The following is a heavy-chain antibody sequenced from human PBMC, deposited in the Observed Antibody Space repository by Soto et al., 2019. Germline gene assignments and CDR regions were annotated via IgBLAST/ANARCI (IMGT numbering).Heavy chain of an antibody. D-gene: IGHD1-1*01. J-gene: IGHJ4*02. CDR3: ARGRYGDY. Sequence: QVHLVQSGAKVKKPGASVKVSCKGSGYAFTTYGITWVRQAPGQGLEWMGWISAHNGNTNYAQKLQGRVTVTRDTSMSTAYMELRSLRSDDTAVYYCARGRYGDYWGQGALVTVSS. CDR2: ISAHNGNT. CDR1: GYAFTTYG. V-gene: IGHV1-18*01.